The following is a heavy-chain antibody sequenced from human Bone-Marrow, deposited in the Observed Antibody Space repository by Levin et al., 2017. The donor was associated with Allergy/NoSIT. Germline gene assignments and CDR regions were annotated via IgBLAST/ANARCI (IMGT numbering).Heavy chain of an antibody. CDR1: GYTFTNYD. J-gene: IGHJ3*01. CDR2: LNPDSGNT. V-gene: IGHV1-8*01. D-gene: IGHD6-6*01. Sequence: PLASVKVSCKTSGYTFTNYDINWVRQATGQGLEWMGWLNPDSGNTGYAQNFQGRVSMTRDNSISTAYMELSSLRSDDTAVYYCARDRPHVWDAFDLWGPGTMVTVSS. CDR3: ARDRPHVWDAFDL.